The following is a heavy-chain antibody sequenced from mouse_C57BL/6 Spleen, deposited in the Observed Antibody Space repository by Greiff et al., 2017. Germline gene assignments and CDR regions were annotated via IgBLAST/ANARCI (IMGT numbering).Heavy chain of an antibody. Sequence: QVQLQQPGTELVKPGASVKLSCKASGYTFTSYWMHWVKQRPGQGLEWIGNINPSNGGTNYNEKFKSKATLTVDKSSSTAYMQLRSLTSEDSAVYYAAKARLDGSDYAMDYWGQGTSVTVSS. D-gene: IGHD1-1*01. CDR1: GYTFTSYW. V-gene: IGHV1-53*01. CDR3: AKARLDGSDYAMDY. CDR2: INPSNGGT. J-gene: IGHJ4*01.